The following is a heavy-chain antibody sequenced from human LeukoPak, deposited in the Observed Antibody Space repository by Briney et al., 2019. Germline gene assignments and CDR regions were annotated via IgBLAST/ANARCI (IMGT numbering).Heavy chain of an antibody. V-gene: IGHV3-21*01. D-gene: IGHD6-13*01. Sequence: GRSLRLSCAASGLTFSSYRMTCVRQAPGKGLEWVSSISSSSSYIYYADSVKGRFTISRDNAENSLYLQMNSLRAEDTAVYYCARDPRIAAAARNYYYYMDVWGKGTTVTVSS. CDR1: GLTFSSYR. CDR3: ARDPRIAAAARNYYYYMDV. CDR2: ISSSSSYI. J-gene: IGHJ6*03.